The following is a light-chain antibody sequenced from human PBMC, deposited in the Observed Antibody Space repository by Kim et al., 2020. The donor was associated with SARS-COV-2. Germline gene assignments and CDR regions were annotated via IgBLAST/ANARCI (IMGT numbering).Light chain of an antibody. CDR3: QSYDSSNHWV. CDR1: SGSIASNS. J-gene: IGLJ3*02. CDR2: EDY. Sequence: KTVTISCTRSSGSIASNSVQWYQQRPGSAPPTVIYEDYQRPSGVPDRFSGSIDSSSNSASLTISGLKTGDEADYYCQSYDSSNHWVFGGGTKLTVL. V-gene: IGLV6-57*03.